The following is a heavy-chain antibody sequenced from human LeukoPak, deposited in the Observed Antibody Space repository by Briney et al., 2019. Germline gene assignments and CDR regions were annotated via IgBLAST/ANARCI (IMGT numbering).Heavy chain of an antibody. V-gene: IGHV1-46*01. D-gene: IGHD3-22*01. CDR3: ARDRTHYYESSGYYSRWEY. CDR1: GYTFSSYF. J-gene: IGHJ4*02. CDR2: INPRGGNT. Sequence: ASVKVSCKASGYTFSSYFMYWVRQAPGQGLEWMGLINPRGGNTRYAQKFQGRVTMTRDTSTSTVYMELSSLRSEDTAMYYCARDRTHYYESSGYYSRWEYWGQGTLVTVSS.